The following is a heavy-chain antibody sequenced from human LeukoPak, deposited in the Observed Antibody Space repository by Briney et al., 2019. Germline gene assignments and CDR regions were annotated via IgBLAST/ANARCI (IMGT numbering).Heavy chain of an antibody. Sequence: ASVKVSCKASGYTFTGYYMHWVRQAPGQGLEWMGRINPNSGGTNYAQKFQGRVTMTRDTSISTAYMELSRLRSDDTAVYYCAISPVWGSYRIFGLDYWSQGTLVTVSS. D-gene: IGHD3-16*02. J-gene: IGHJ4*02. V-gene: IGHV1-2*06. CDR1: GYTFTGYY. CDR3: AISPVWGSYRIFGLDY. CDR2: INPNSGGT.